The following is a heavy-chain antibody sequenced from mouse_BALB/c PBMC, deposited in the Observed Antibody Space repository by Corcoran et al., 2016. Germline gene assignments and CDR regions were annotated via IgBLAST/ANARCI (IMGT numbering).Heavy chain of an antibody. CDR1: GYTFTNYG. CDR2: INTYTGEP. CDR3: ARAPFHYYAMDY. Sequence: QIQLVQSGPELKKPGETVKISCKASGYTFTNYGMNWVKQAPGKGLKWMGWINTYTGEPTYADDFKGRFAFSLETSASTAYLQINNLKNEDTATYFCARAPFHYYAMDYWGQGTSVTVSS. V-gene: IGHV9-3-1*01. J-gene: IGHJ4*01.